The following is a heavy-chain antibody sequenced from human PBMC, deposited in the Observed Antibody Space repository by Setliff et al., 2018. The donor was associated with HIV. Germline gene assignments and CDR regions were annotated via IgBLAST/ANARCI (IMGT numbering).Heavy chain of an antibody. J-gene: IGHJ6*03. Sequence: GSLRLSCAASGFTFSSYSMNWVRQAPGKGLERVSSITSSTYIYYADSVKGRFTISRDNAKSSLYLQMNSLRAEDTAVYYCARDYAYNWNSVMDAWGKGTTVTVSS. CDR1: GFTFSSYS. D-gene: IGHD1-7*01. V-gene: IGHV3-21*01. CDR2: ITSSTYI. CDR3: ARDYAYNWNSVMDA.